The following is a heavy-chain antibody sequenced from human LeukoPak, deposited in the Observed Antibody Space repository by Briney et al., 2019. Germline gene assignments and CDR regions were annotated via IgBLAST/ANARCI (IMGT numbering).Heavy chain of an antibody. V-gene: IGHV3-53*01. J-gene: IGHJ4*02. D-gene: IGHD6-13*01. CDR2: IYSGGST. CDR3: ASHSSSWYGFDY. Sequence: GGSLRLSCAASGFTVSSNHMSWVRQAPGKGLEWVSVIYSGGSTYYADSVKGRFTISRDNSKNTLYLQMNSLRAQDTAVYYCASHSSSWYGFDYWGQGTLVTVSS. CDR1: GFTVSSNH.